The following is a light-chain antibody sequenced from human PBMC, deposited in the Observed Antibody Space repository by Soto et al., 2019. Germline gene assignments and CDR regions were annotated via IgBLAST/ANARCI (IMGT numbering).Light chain of an antibody. Sequence: DIQLSQSPSFLSASVGGRVIITCRASQDISSYLAWYQQRPGKVPRFLTHAASTLQSGVPSRFSAAGSGTTFTLTFSSLQPEDIATYYCQQLNRFPRTFGQGTKVEV. CDR1: QDISSY. J-gene: IGKJ1*01. CDR2: AAS. CDR3: QQLNRFPRT. V-gene: IGKV1-9*01.